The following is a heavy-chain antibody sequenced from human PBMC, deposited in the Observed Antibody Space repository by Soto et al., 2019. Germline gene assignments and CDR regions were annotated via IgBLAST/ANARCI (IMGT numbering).Heavy chain of an antibody. CDR3: ARGDNDYGWLDL. V-gene: IGHV4-4*02. CDR1: SASISSSIW. D-gene: IGHD4-17*01. J-gene: IGHJ5*02. Sequence: QVQLQESGPGLVKPSGTLSLTCAVSSASISSSIWWTWVHQPPGKGLEWIGDVFHSGATNYNPSLRSRVTISVDKANNLFSLTLNSVTAADTAVYYCARGDNDYGWLDLWGQGTLITVSS. CDR2: VFHSGAT.